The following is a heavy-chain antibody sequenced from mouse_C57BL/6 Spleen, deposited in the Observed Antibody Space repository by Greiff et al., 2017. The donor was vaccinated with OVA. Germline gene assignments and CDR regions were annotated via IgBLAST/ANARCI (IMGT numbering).Heavy chain of an antibody. CDR2: IDPANGNT. D-gene: IGHD3-2*02. CDR1: GFNIKNTY. J-gene: IGHJ3*01. V-gene: IGHV14-3*01. Sequence: EVQLQQSVAELVRPGASVKLSCTASGFNIKNTYMHWVKQRPEQGLEWIGRIDPANGNTKYAPTFQGRATITADTSANTAYLQLSSLTSEDTAIYYCALDSSGLAWFAYWGQGTLVTVSA. CDR3: ALDSSGLAWFAY.